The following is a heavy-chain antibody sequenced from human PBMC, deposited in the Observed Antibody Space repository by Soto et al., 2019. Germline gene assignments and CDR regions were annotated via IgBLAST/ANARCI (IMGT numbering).Heavy chain of an antibody. D-gene: IGHD3-22*01. CDR3: ARDPSQDYYDSSGYYYPRYYHYGMDV. CDR1: GYTFTSYY. J-gene: IGHJ6*02. CDR2: MNPSGGST. V-gene: IGHV1-46*01. Sequence: ASVKVSCKASGYTFTSYYMHWVRQAPGQGLEWMGIMNPSGGSTSHAQKFQGRVTMTRDTSTSTVYMELSSLRSEDTAVYYCARDPSQDYYDSSGYYYPRYYHYGMDVWGQGTTVTVS.